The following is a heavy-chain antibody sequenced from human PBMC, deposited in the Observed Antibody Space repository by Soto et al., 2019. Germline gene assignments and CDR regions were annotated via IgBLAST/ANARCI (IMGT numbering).Heavy chain of an antibody. CDR2: IWYDGGNK. CDR1: GFTFSSYG. CDR3: ARDQGGTTGDY. V-gene: IGHV3-33*01. D-gene: IGHD1-26*01. Sequence: SLRLSCAASGFTFSSYGMHWARQAPGKGLEWVAVIWYDGGNKYYADSVKGRFTISRDNSKNTLYLQMNSLRAEDTAVYYCARDQGGTTGDYWGQGTLVTVSS. J-gene: IGHJ4*02.